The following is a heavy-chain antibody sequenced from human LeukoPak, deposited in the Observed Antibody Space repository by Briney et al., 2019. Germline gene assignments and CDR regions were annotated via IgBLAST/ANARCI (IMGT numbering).Heavy chain of an antibody. Sequence: SETLSLTCTVSGGSISTGGYYWSWIRQHPGKGLEWIGYIYYSGNTYCNPSLKSRLTISVDTSKNQFSLKLSSVTAADTAVYYCARDGGGYYYFDYWGQGTLVTVSS. CDR1: GGSISTGGYY. V-gene: IGHV4-31*03. D-gene: IGHD3-22*01. CDR3: ARDGGGYYYFDY. CDR2: IYYSGNT. J-gene: IGHJ4*02.